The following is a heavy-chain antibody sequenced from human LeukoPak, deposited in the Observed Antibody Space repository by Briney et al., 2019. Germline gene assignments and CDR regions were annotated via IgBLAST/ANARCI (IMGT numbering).Heavy chain of an antibody. CDR2: ISSGSDSI. J-gene: IGHJ4*02. D-gene: IGHD2-15*01. V-gene: IGHV3-48*02. CDR1: GFTFSTYG. Sequence: PGGSLRLSCAASGFTFSTYGINWVRQAPGKGLEWVSYISSGSDSIHYADSLKGRFTVSRDNAKNSLFLQMNSLRDEDTAVYYCTRAEALLPYLYWGQGTLVTVSS. CDR3: TRAEALLPYLY.